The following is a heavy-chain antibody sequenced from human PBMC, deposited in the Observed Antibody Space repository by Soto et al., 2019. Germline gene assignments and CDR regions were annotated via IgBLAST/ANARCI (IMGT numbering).Heavy chain of an antibody. J-gene: IGHJ3*02. D-gene: IGHD1-26*01. Sequence: GGSLRLSCAASGFTFSNYGIHWVRQAPGKGPEWVSVISGGGGSKYYADSVKGRFTISRDSSKNTLYLQMNSLRAEDTAVYYCAKNRESGTYYVDAFDIWGQGTTVTVSS. CDR1: GFTFSNYG. CDR2: ISGGGGSK. CDR3: AKNRESGTYYVDAFDI. V-gene: IGHV3-23*01.